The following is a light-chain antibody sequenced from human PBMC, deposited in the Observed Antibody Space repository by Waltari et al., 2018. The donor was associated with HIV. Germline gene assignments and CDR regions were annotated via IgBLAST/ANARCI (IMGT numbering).Light chain of an antibody. CDR1: SSDVGGHNY. V-gene: IGLV2-14*03. CDR3: SSYTSSSTWV. CDR2: DVS. Sequence: QSALTQPASVSGYPGQSITISCTGTSSDVGGHNYVSWYQQHTGKAPKLMIYDVSNRPSGVSNRFSGSKSGNTASLTISGLQAEDEADYYCSSYTSSSTWVFGGGTKLTVL. J-gene: IGLJ3*02.